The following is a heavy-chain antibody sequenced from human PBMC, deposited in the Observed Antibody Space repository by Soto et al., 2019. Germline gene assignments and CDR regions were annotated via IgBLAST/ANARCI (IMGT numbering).Heavy chain of an antibody. CDR2: ISYDGSNK. CDR3: ARDPYSGSYDAFDI. J-gene: IGHJ3*02. Sequence: QVQLVESGGGVVQPGRSLRLSCAASGFTFSSYAMHWVRQAPGKGLEWVAVISYDGSNKYYADSVKGRFTISRDNYKNTLYLQMNSLRAEDTAVYYCARDPYSGSYDAFDIWGQGTMVTVSS. V-gene: IGHV3-30-3*01. D-gene: IGHD1-26*01. CDR1: GFTFSSYA.